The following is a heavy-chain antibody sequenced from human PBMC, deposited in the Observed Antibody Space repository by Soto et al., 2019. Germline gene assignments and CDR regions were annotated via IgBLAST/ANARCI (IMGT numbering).Heavy chain of an antibody. J-gene: IGHJ5*02. Sequence: SETLSLTCTVSGGSISSSSYYWGWIRQPPGKGLEWTGSIYYSGSTYYNPSLKSRVTISVDTSKNQFSLKLSSVTAADTAVYYCARSNVELNYDILNGYGNTGWLDPWGRGTMVTVYS. D-gene: IGHD3-9*01. CDR3: ARSNVELNYDILNGYGNTGWLDP. CDR1: GGSISSSSYY. V-gene: IGHV4-39*01. CDR2: IYYSGST.